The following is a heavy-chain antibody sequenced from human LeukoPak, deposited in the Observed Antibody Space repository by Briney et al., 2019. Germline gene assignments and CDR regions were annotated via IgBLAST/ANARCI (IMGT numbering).Heavy chain of an antibody. D-gene: IGHD1-1*01. J-gene: IGHJ4*02. CDR1: GYTFGGYY. Sequence: ASVKVSCKASGYTFGGYYMHWVRQAPGQGLEWMGWINPNNGGTNYAQKFQGRVTMTRDTSISTVYMELSRLKSDDTAVYYCVRGFSTVTTGEYWGQGALVTVSS. CDR3: VRGFSTVTTGEY. V-gene: IGHV1-2*02. CDR2: INPNNGGT.